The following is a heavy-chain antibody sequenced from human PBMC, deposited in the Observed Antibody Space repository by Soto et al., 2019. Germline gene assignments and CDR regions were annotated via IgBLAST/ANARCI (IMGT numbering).Heavy chain of an antibody. J-gene: IGHJ4*02. CDR2: ISYDGSNK. V-gene: IGHV3-30-3*01. CDR1: GFTFSSYA. CDR3: ASRHSAGTIDY. Sequence: PVGSLRLSCAASGFTFSSYAMRWVRQAPGKGLEWVAVISYDGSNKYYADSVKGRFTISRDNSKNTLYLQMNSLRAEDTAVYYCASRHSAGTIDYWGRGTLVTVSS. D-gene: IGHD6-19*01.